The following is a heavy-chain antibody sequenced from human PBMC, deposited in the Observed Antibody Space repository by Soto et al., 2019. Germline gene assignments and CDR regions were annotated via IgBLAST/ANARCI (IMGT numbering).Heavy chain of an antibody. Sequence: GGSLRLSCAASGFTFSNYGMTWVRQAPGKGLEWVAAISSSGFNTYYADSVEGRFTISRDNSKNVLYLQVNSLRVDDTAVYYCAKKANSLPSWYWFDAWGQGTLLVTVSS. CDR1: GFTFSNYG. CDR2: ISSSGFNT. J-gene: IGHJ5*02. D-gene: IGHD2-21*02. CDR3: AKKANSLPSWYWFDA. V-gene: IGHV3-23*01.